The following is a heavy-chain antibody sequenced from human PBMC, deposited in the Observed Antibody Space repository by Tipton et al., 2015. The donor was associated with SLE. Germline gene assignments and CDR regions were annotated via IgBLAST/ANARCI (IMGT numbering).Heavy chain of an antibody. D-gene: IGHD1-26*01. V-gene: IGHV4-61*02. J-gene: IGHJ3*02. CDR2: IYTRGNT. CDR3: ARDKKVGATRTFDI. Sequence: TLSLTCTVSGGSISSGSYYWSWIRQPAGKGLEWIGRIYTRGNTNYNPSLKSRVTISVDTSKNQFSLKLSSVTAADTAVYYCARDKKVGATRTFDIWGQGTMVTVSS. CDR1: GGSISSGSYY.